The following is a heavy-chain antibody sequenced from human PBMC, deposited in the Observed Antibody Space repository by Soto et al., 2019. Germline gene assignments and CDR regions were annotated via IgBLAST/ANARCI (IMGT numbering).Heavy chain of an antibody. J-gene: IGHJ5*02. D-gene: IGHD6-6*01. CDR2: IIPIFGTA. CDR1: RGGIDSKS. V-gene: IGHV1-69*01. CDR3: ARDRYSSSVLGSWFDP. Sequence: KDPRGGIDSKSLWSAHHSPRQGLEWMGGIIPIFGTANYAQKFQGRVTITADESTSTAYMELSSLRSEDTAVYYCARDRYSSSVLGSWFDPWGQGTLVTVSS.